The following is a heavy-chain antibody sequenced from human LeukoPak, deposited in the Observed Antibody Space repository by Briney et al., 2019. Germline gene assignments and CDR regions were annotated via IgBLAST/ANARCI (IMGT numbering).Heavy chain of an antibody. V-gene: IGHV4-59*01. CDR1: GGSISSYY. CDR3: ASAPYSSSSWWFGY. CDR2: IYYSGST. Sequence: SETLSLTCTVSGGSISSYYWSWIRQPPGKGLEWIGYIYYSGSTNYNPSLKSRVTISVDTSKNQFSLKLSSVTAADTAVYYCASAPYSSSSWWFGYWGQGTLVTVSS. J-gene: IGHJ4*02. D-gene: IGHD6-6*01.